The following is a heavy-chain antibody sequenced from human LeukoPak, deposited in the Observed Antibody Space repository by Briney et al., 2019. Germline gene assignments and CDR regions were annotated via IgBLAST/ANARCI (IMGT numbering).Heavy chain of an antibody. Sequence: ASVKVSCKASGYTFTGYYMHWGRQAPGQGLEWMGWISAYNGNTNYAQKLQGRVTMTTDTSTSTAYMELRSLRSDDTAVYYCARAAVSRVAVAGDFDYWGQGTLVTVSS. CDR3: ARAAVSRVAVAGDFDY. V-gene: IGHV1-18*04. J-gene: IGHJ4*02. D-gene: IGHD6-19*01. CDR1: GYTFTGYY. CDR2: ISAYNGNT.